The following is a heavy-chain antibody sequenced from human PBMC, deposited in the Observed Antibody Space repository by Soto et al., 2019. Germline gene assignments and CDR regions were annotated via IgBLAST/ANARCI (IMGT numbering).Heavy chain of an antibody. J-gene: IGHJ4*02. D-gene: IGHD3-16*01. CDR2: LSGDGSRA. V-gene: IGHV3-23*01. CDR1: GFNFGGYA. Sequence: EGSLRLSCAGTGFNFGGYAMSWVRQAPGKGLEWVSTLSGDGSRAYYADSVRGRFTVSRDNSKSTLYLRMNSLRADDTAIYYCAKRGGYAISFYDSWGQGTLVTVSS. CDR3: AKRGGYAISFYDS.